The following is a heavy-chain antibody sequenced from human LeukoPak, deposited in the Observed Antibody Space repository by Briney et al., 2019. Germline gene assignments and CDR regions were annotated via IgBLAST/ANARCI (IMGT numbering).Heavy chain of an antibody. Sequence: GGSLRLSCAASGFTFSNYSMNWVRQAPGKGLVWVSRINSDGSSTSYADSVKGQFTISRDNAKNTLYLQMNSLRAGDTAVYYCATATVVTPVYWFDPWGQGTLVTVSS. V-gene: IGHV3-74*01. CDR3: ATATVVTPVYWFDP. J-gene: IGHJ5*02. D-gene: IGHD4-23*01. CDR1: GFTFSNYS. CDR2: INSDGSST.